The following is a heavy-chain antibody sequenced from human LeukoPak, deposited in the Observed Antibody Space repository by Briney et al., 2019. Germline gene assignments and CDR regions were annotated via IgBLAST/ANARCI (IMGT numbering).Heavy chain of an antibody. CDR1: GFTFSSYA. J-gene: IGHJ4*02. CDR2: ISYDGSNK. Sequence: GGSLRLSCAASGFTFSSYAMHWVRQAPGKGLEWVAVISYDGSNKYYADSVKGRFTISRDNSKNTLYLQMNGLRAEDTAVYYCARYTIPYYDSSGPFDYWGQGTLVTVSS. V-gene: IGHV3-30-3*01. D-gene: IGHD3-22*01. CDR3: ARYTIPYYDSSGPFDY.